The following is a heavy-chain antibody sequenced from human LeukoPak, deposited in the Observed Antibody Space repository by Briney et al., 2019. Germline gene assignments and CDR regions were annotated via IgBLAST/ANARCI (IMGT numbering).Heavy chain of an antibody. Sequence: PGGSLRLSCAASGFTFSSYSMNWVRQAPGKGLEWISYISFSSATVYYAGSVQGRFTISRDNAKNSLYLQMNSLRAEDTAVYYCARASYDNSGYYSGAGARADYWGQGILVTVSS. CDR3: ARASYDNSGYYSGAGARADY. V-gene: IGHV3-48*01. CDR1: GFTFSSYS. CDR2: ISFSSATV. J-gene: IGHJ4*02. D-gene: IGHD3-22*01.